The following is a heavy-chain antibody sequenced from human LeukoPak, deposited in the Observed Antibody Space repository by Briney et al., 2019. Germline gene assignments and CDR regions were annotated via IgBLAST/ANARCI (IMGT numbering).Heavy chain of an antibody. V-gene: IGHV3-33*01. D-gene: IGHD5-18*01. CDR1: GFTFSSYG. CDR2: IWYDGSNK. CDR3: AREGYSYGYMAFDI. J-gene: IGHJ3*02. Sequence: GRSLRLSCAASGFTFSSYGMHWVRQALGKGLEWVAVIWYDGSNKYYADSVKGRFTISRDNSKNTLYLQMNSLRAEDTAVYYCAREGYSYGYMAFDIWGQGTMVTVSS.